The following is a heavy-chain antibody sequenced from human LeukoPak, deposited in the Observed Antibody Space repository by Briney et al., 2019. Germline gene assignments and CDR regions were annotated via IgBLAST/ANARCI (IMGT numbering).Heavy chain of an antibody. CDR3: ARGPAAMDGYYDSSGPYGGY. CDR2: ISAYNGNT. J-gene: IGHJ4*02. V-gene: IGHV1-18*01. D-gene: IGHD3-22*01. Sequence: GASVKVSCKASGYTFTSYGISWVRQAPGQGLEWMGWISAYNGNTNYAQKLQGRVTMTTDTSTSTAYMELRSLRSDDTAVYYCARGPAAMDGYYDSSGPYGGYWGQGTLVTVSS. CDR1: GYTFTSYG.